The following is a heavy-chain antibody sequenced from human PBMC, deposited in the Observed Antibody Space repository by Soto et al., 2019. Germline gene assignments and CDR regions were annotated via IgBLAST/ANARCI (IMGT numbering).Heavy chain of an antibody. J-gene: IGHJ4*02. Sequence: GSLRLSCAASGFIFRGYWMTWVRQAPGKGLEWVANIRQDGSEIYYVDSVKGRFTISRDNAKNSVHLQMNSLRAEDTAVYYCARSNSWWLRNGYFDDCGQGTLVSVTS. D-gene: IGHD2-8*01. CDR2: IRQDGSEI. CDR3: ARSNSWWLRNGYFDD. V-gene: IGHV3-7*02. CDR1: GFIFRGYW.